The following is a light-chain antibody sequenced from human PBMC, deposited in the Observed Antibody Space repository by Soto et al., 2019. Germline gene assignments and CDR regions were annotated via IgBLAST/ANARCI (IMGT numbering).Light chain of an antibody. V-gene: IGKV1-5*03. CDR2: KAS. CDR1: QTISSW. J-gene: IGKJ1*01. CDR3: QHYNSYSEA. Sequence: DIQMTQSPSTLSGSVGDRVTITCRASQTISSWLAWYQQKPGKAPKLLIYKASTLKSGVPSRVSGSGSGTECTLTISCLQPDDFATDYCQHYNSYSEAFGQGTKVELK.